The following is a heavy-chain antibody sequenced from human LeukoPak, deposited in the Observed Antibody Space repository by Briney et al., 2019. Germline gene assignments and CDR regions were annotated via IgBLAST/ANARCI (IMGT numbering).Heavy chain of an antibody. D-gene: IGHD2-15*01. CDR2: IKSKTDGGTT. V-gene: IGHV3-15*01. Sequence: GGSLRLSCAASGFTFSNAWMSWVRQAPGKGLEWVGRIKSKTDGGTTDYAAPVKGRFTISRDDSKNTLYLQMNSLKTEDTAMYYCTTVCGGSCYGGVLDYWGQGTLVTVSS. J-gene: IGHJ4*02. CDR3: TTVCGGSCYGGVLDY. CDR1: GFTFSNAW.